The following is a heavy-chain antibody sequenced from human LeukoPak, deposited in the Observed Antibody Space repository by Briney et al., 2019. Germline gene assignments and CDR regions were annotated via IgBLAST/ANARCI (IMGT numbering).Heavy chain of an antibody. CDR1: GFTFSNYV. D-gene: IGHD2-21*01. V-gene: IGHV3-23*01. CDR2: VGNNGDTT. Sequence: GGSLRLSCAASGFTFSNYVMTWVRQAPGKGLEWVSTVGNNGDTTFYADSVKGRFTISRDNAKNSLFLQMNSLRAEDTAVYYCARDLPFCGGDCLTFDSRGQGTLVTVSS. J-gene: IGHJ4*02. CDR3: ARDLPFCGGDCLTFDS.